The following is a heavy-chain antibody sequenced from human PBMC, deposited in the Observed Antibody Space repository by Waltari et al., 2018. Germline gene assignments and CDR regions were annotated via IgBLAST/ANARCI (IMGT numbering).Heavy chain of an antibody. CDR3: ARVAAPPDAFDI. CDR1: GYTFTSYA. V-gene: IGHV7-4-1*02. J-gene: IGHJ3*02. CDR2: INTNTGNP. Sequence: QVQLVQSGSGLTKPGAAVKVSCKASGYTFTSYAMNWVRQAPGQGLEWMGWINTNTGNPTYAQGFTGRFVFSLDPSVSTAYLQISSLKAEDTAVYYCARVAAPPDAFDIWGQGTMVTVSS. D-gene: IGHD6-25*01.